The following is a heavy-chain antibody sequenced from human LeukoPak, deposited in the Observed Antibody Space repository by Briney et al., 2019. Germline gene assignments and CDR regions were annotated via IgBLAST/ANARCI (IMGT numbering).Heavy chain of an antibody. CDR2: IWFDGSNK. V-gene: IGHV3-33*01. CDR3: GSSDASAYYQSIDY. D-gene: IGHD1-26*01. CDR1: GFTFSNNG. Sequence: PGTSLRLSCAASGFTFSNNGMHWVRQAPDKGLEWLALIWFDGSNKYYADSVKGRFTISRDNSKKTLYLQMNSLRAEDTAVYYCGSSDASAYYQSIDYWRQGTLVSVSS. J-gene: IGHJ4*02.